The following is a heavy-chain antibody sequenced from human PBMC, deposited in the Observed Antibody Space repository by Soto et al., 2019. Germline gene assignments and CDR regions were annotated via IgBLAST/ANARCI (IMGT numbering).Heavy chain of an antibody. Sequence: EVQLLESGGGLVQPGGSLRLSCAASGFTFSSYAMSGVRQAPGKGLEWVAAISGSGGSTYYAAPVKGRFTIARDNSKNTLYLKRNSLRAEDTAVYYCAKDRYSSGWYNWFDPWGRGTLVTVSS. V-gene: IGHV3-23*01. J-gene: IGHJ5*02. CDR1: GFTFSSYA. D-gene: IGHD6-19*01. CDR2: ISGSGGST. CDR3: AKDRYSSGWYNWFDP.